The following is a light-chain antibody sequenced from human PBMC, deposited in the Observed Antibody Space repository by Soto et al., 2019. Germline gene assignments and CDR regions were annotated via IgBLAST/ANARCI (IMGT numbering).Light chain of an antibody. J-gene: IGKJ1*01. CDR1: QSIKSN. V-gene: IGKV3-15*01. Sequence: EVVLTQSPATLSVSPGERGTLSCRASQSIKSNLARYQHKPGQAPRLLIYGASTRATGIPARFSGSGSGTEFTLTISSVQFEDFAVYYCQQYNNWRTFGQGTKVEIK. CDR2: GAS. CDR3: QQYNNWRT.